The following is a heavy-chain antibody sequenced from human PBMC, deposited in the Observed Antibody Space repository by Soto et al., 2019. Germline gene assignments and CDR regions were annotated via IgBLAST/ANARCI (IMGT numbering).Heavy chain of an antibody. V-gene: IGHV4-4*02. CDR1: GVSISSNNW. J-gene: IGHJ4*02. CDR2: MYHTGST. CDR3: ARSSRYQYDSSEGNFDY. Sequence: QVQLQESGPGLVKPSGTLSLTCAVSGVSISSNNWWSWVRQPPGKGLEWIGEMYHTGSTNYNPSLKSRVTISVDKSKNHFSLVLNSVTAADTAVYYCARSSRYQYDSSEGNFDYWGQGTLVTVSS. D-gene: IGHD3-22*01.